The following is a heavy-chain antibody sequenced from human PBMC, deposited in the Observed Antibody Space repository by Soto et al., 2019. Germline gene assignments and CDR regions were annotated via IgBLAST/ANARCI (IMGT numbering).Heavy chain of an antibody. J-gene: IGHJ4*02. CDR1: GDSVSSGNYF. V-gene: IGHV4-61*01. Sequence: SETLSLTGSVSGDSVSSGNYFWSWMRQPPGKGLEWIGYVSNSGNTNYNPSLKSRATISVDTSKNQFSLQLTSVTAADTAVYHCARTDSRGSWAAWFWGQGILVTVSS. CDR3: ARTDSRGSWAAWF. D-gene: IGHD3-22*01. CDR2: VSNSGNT.